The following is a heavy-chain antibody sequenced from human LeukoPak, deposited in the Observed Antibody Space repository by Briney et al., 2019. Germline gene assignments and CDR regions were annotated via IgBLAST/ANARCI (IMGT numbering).Heavy chain of an antibody. CDR1: GYTFTGYY. Sequence: ASVKVSCKASGYTFTGYYMHWVRQAPGQGLEWMGWINPNSGGTNYAQKFQGRVTMTRDTSISTAYMELSRLRSDDTAVYYCARVGVTMIVVGPDDAFDIWGQGTMVTVSS. V-gene: IGHV1-2*02. CDR3: ARVGVTMIVVGPDDAFDI. D-gene: IGHD3-22*01. CDR2: INPNSGGT. J-gene: IGHJ3*02.